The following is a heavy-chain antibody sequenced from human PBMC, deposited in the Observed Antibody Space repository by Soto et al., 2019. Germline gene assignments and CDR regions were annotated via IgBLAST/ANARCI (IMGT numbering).Heavy chain of an antibody. Sequence: ASVKVSCKAAGYPFTSYDINWVRQATRQGPEWQGWMNPNSGNTGYAQKFQGRVTMTRNTTISTAYMELSSLRSEDTAVYYCARGFGSITIFGVVIYWFDPWGQGTLVTVSS. V-gene: IGHV1-8*01. CDR3: ARGFGSITIFGVVIYWFDP. D-gene: IGHD3-3*01. J-gene: IGHJ5*02. CDR1: GYPFTSYD. CDR2: MNPNSGNT.